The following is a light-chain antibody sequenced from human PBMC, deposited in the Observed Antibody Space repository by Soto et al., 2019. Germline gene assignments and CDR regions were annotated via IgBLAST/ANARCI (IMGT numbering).Light chain of an antibody. CDR1: SNDVGANNY. CDR3: TSYTSTSTLV. V-gene: IGLV2-14*01. J-gene: IGLJ2*01. CDR2: EAR. Sequence: QSALTQPASVSGSPGQSITIFCTGTSNDVGANNYVFWCQHHPGNAPKILIYEARNRPSGVSNRCSGSKSGNTVSLTISGLQAEDEADYYCTSYTSTSTLVFGGGTKLTVL.